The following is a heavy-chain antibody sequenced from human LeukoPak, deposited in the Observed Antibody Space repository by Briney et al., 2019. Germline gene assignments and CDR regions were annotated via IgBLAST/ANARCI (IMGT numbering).Heavy chain of an antibody. D-gene: IGHD1-26*01. Sequence: GESLKISCKGSGYSFTSYWSGWVRQMPGKGLEWMGIIYPGDSDTRYSPSFQGQVTISADKSISTAYLQWSSLKASDTAMYYCARLRRSGSSRSHRDWFDPWGQGTLVTVSS. CDR3: ARLRRSGSSRSHRDWFDP. J-gene: IGHJ5*02. CDR1: GYSFTSYW. V-gene: IGHV5-51*01. CDR2: IYPGDSDT.